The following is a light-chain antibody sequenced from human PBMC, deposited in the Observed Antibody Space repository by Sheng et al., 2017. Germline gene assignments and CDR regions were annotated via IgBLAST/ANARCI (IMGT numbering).Light chain of an antibody. Sequence: NFMLTQPHSVSESPGKTVTISCTRSSGNISRQLCAVVPAAPGSSPTTVIFEDNQRPSGVPDRFSGSIDSSANSASLTISGLKTEDEADYYCQSYDRIKEVFGGGTKLTVL. V-gene: IGLV6-57*01. CDR2: EDN. CDR3: QSYDRIKEV. J-gene: IGLJ2*01. CDR1: SGNISRQL.